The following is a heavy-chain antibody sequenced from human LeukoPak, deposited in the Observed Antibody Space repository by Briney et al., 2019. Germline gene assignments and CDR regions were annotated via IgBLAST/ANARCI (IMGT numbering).Heavy chain of an antibody. V-gene: IGHV3-23*01. CDR2: ISGSGGST. J-gene: IGHJ4*02. Sequence: GGSLRLSCAASAFTFSSYAMSWVRQAPGKGLECVSAISGSGGSTYYADSVKGRFTISRDNSKNTLFLQMSSLRAEDTAVYYCAKETPEGVTFDYWGQGTLVTVSS. CDR3: AKETPEGVTFDY. CDR1: AFTFSSYA. D-gene: IGHD5-18*01.